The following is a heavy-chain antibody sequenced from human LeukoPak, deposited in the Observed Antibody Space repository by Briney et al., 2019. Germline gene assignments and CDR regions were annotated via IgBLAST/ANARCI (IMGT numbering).Heavy chain of an antibody. D-gene: IGHD3-16*01. CDR3: ARVNLPVMTTFSWFDP. CDR1: GFTFSSYS. V-gene: IGHV3-48*01. CDR2: ISSSSSTI. J-gene: IGHJ5*02. Sequence: GGSLRLSCAASGFTFSSYSMNWVRQAPGKGLEWVSYISSSSSTIYYADSVKGRFTISRDNAKNSLYLQMNSLRAEDPAVYYCARVNLPVMTTFSWFDPWGQGTLVTVSS.